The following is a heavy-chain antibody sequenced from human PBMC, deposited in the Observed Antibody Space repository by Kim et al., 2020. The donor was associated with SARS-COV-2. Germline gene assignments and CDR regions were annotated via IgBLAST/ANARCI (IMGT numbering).Heavy chain of an antibody. D-gene: IGHD2-15*01. Sequence: ASVKVSCKASGYTFTSYYMHWVRQAPGQGLEWMGIINPSGGSTSYAQKFQGRVTMTRDTSTSTVYMELSSLRSEDTAVYYCARDRKCSGGSCYDYYGMDVWGQGTTVTVSS. CDR2: INPSGGST. J-gene: IGHJ6*02. CDR1: GYTFTSYY. V-gene: IGHV1-46*01. CDR3: ARDRKCSGGSCYDYYGMDV.